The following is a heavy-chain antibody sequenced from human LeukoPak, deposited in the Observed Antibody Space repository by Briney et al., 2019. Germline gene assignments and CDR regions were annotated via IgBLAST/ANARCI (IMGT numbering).Heavy chain of an antibody. Sequence: PGGSLRLSCAASRFTFSSYAMSWVRQAPGKGLEWVSGISGSGDNTYYADSVKGRFIISRDNSKNTLYVQVNSLGTEDTAAYYCAKGSYYDSSGSFYFDYWGQGTLVTVSS. CDR3: AKGSYYDSSGSFYFDY. V-gene: IGHV3-23*01. D-gene: IGHD3-22*01. CDR1: RFTFSSYA. CDR2: ISGSGDNT. J-gene: IGHJ4*02.